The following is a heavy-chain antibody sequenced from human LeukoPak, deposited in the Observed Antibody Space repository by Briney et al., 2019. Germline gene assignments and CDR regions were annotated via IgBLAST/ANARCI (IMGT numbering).Heavy chain of an antibody. CDR1: GGSISSYY. D-gene: IGHD3-10*01. Sequence: PSETLSLTCTVSGGSISSYYWSWIRQPPGKGLEWIGYIYYSGSTYYNPSLKSRVTISVDTSKNQFSLKLSSVTAADTAVYYCASYSSASAFDYWGQGTLVTVSS. CDR3: ASYSSASAFDY. V-gene: IGHV4-59*06. CDR2: IYYSGST. J-gene: IGHJ4*02.